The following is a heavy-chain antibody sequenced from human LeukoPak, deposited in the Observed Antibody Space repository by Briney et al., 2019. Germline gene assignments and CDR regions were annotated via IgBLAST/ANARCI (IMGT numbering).Heavy chain of an antibody. D-gene: IGHD3-10*01. CDR1: GYTFTSYD. J-gene: IGHJ6*03. CDR3: ARGLRSGGLLWFREFMPPGIGHNYYYYYMDV. CDR2: MNPNSGNT. Sequence: ASVKVSCKASGYTFTSYDINWVRQVTGQGLEWMGWMNPNSGNTGYAQKFQGRVTMTRNTSISTAYMELSSLRSEDTAVYYCARGLRSGGLLWFREFMPPGIGHNYYYYYMDVWGKGTTVTVSS. V-gene: IGHV1-8*01.